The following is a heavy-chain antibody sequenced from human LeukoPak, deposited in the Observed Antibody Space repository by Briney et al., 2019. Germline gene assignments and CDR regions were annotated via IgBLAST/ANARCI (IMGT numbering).Heavy chain of an antibody. CDR3: ARRSGAAADSFDY. Sequence: GESLKISCKGSGYNFTNYWIGWVRQMPGKGLEWMGIIYPGDSDTTYSPSFQGQVTISADKSTSTAYLQWSSLKASDTAMYYCARRSGAAADSFDYWGQGTLVTVSS. V-gene: IGHV5-51*01. CDR1: GYNFTNYW. D-gene: IGHD6-13*01. J-gene: IGHJ4*02. CDR2: IYPGDSDT.